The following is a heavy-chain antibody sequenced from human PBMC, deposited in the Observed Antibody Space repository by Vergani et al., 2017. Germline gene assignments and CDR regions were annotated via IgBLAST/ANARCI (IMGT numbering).Heavy chain of an antibody. CDR2: ITSSGSTI. CDR3: ARGEASSGWYGYYFYGMDV. J-gene: IGHJ6*02. V-gene: IGHV3-11*04. CDR1: GFTFSDYY. Sequence: VQLLESGGGLVQPGGSLRLSCAASGFTFSDYYMSWIRQAPGKGLEWVSYITSSGSTIYYADSVKGRFTISRDNAKNSLYLQMNSLRAEDTAVYYCARGEASSGWYGYYFYGMDVWGQGTTVTVSS. D-gene: IGHD6-19*01.